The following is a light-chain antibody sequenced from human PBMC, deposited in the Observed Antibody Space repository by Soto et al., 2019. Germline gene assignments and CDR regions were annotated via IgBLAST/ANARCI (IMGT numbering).Light chain of an antibody. CDR1: QSVGNN. J-gene: IGKJ4*01. V-gene: IGKV3-15*01. CDR2: ATS. Sequence: EIVVTQSPATLSVSPGERATLSCRASQSVGNNFAWYQQKPGQAPRLLIFATSTRATGVPARFSGSESGTEFPLTISSLQSEDFAVYYCQQYGDWPLSFGGGAKVEIE. CDR3: QQYGDWPLS.